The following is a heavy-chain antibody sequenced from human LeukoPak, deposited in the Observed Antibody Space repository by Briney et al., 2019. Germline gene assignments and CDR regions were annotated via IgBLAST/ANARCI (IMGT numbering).Heavy chain of an antibody. D-gene: IGHD3-22*01. Sequence: PGGSLRLSCAASGFTFSSYGMHWVRQAPGKGLEWVAVISYDGSNKYYADSVKGRFTISRDNSKNTLYLQMNSLRAEDTAVYYCAKDRDQSGYYSYFDYWGQGTLVTVSS. V-gene: IGHV3-30*18. J-gene: IGHJ4*02. CDR2: ISYDGSNK. CDR3: AKDRDQSGYYSYFDY. CDR1: GFTFSSYG.